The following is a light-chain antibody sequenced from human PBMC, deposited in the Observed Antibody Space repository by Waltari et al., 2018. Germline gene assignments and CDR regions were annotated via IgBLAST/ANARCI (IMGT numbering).Light chain of an antibody. Sequence: QSALTQPASVSGSPGQSLTISCTGTSSDVGNYKRVSWYQQHPGKAPKLMIYAVSKRPAVVSDRFSGSKSGDMASLTISGLQPEDEAEYFCSSYAGSSKGVFGGGTKVTVL. CDR3: SSYAGSSKGV. V-gene: IGLV2-23*02. CDR1: SSDVGNYKR. J-gene: IGLJ2*01. CDR2: AVS.